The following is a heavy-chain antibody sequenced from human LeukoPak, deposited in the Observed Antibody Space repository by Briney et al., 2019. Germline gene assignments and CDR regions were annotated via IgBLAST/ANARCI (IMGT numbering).Heavy chain of an antibody. CDR1: GDSISSISYY. CDR2: IYSSGST. Sequence: SETLSLTCTVSGDSISSISYYWGWVRQPPGKGLDWIGSIYSSGSTYYNPSLKSRVTISVDTSKNQFSLNLRSVTAADTAVYYCARVVVADFDYWGQGTLVTVSS. D-gene: IGHD2-15*01. V-gene: IGHV4-39*01. J-gene: IGHJ4*02. CDR3: ARVVVADFDY.